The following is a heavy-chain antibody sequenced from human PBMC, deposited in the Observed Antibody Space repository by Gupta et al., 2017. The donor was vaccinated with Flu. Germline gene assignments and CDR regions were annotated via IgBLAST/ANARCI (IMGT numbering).Heavy chain of an antibody. CDR3: ARARVEWAFDY. J-gene: IGHJ4*02. CDR2: INHSGST. D-gene: IGHD3-3*01. V-gene: IGHV4-34*01. Sequence: GWIRQPPGKGLEWIGEINHSGSTNYNPSLKSRVTISVDTSKNQFSLKLSSVTAADTAVYYCARARVEWAFDYWGQGTLVTVSS.